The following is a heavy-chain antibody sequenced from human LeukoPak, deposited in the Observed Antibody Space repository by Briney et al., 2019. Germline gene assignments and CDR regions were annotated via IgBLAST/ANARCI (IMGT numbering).Heavy chain of an antibody. CDR3: ARDRHWTNDWVFDY. D-gene: IGHD1/OR15-1a*01. Sequence: SETLSLTCTVSGGSIGTYYWSWIRQPPGKGLEWIGYIYYNGHTDYNPSLRSRVTISVHTSKNQFSLKLSSVTAADTAVYYCARDRHWTNDWVFDYWGQGTLVTVSS. CDR1: GGSIGTYY. J-gene: IGHJ4*02. CDR2: IYYNGHT. V-gene: IGHV4-59*01.